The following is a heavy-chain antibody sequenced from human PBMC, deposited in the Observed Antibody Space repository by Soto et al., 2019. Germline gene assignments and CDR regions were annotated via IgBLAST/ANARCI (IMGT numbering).Heavy chain of an antibody. CDR2: ISYDGSNK. CDR1: GFTFSSYG. J-gene: IGHJ4*02. D-gene: IGHD2-21*01. Sequence: QVQLVESGGGVVQPGRSLRLSCAASGFTFSSYGMHWVRQAPGKGLEWVAVISYDGSNKYYADSVKGRFTISRDNSKNTLYLQMNSLRAEDTAVYYCAKYVGGDCGGDCYSSLGFDYWGQGTLVTVSS. V-gene: IGHV3-30*18. CDR3: AKYVGGDCGGDCYSSLGFDY.